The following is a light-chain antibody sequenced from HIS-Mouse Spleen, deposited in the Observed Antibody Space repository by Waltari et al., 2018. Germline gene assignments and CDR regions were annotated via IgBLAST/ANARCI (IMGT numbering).Light chain of an antibody. Sequence: QSALPQPASVSGSPGPSITIPCTGTSSYVGSYNLVSWYQQHPGKAPKLMIYEGSKRPSGVSNRFSGSKSGNTASLTISGLQAEDEADYYCCSYAGSSTWVFGGGTKLTVL. V-gene: IGLV2-23*01. CDR2: EGS. J-gene: IGLJ3*02. CDR3: CSYAGSSTWV. CDR1: SSYVGSYNL.